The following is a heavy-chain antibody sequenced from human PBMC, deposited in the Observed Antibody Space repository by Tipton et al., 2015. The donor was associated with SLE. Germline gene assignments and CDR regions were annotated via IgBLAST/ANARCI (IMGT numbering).Heavy chain of an antibody. CDR1: GDSISSRSYY. J-gene: IGHJ4*02. V-gene: IGHV4-39*07. CDR2: IYYSGTA. D-gene: IGHD5-12*01. Sequence: TLSLTCTVSGDSISSRSYYWAWIRQPPGKDLEWIATIYYSGTAYYNPSLKSRVTISLDPSKNQFSLKLSSVTAADTAVYYCARGGVGGYDYFDYWGQGTLVTVSS. CDR3: ARGGVGGYDYFDY.